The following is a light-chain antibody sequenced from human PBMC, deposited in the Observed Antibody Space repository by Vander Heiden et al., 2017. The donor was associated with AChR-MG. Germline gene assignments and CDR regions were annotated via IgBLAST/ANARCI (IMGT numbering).Light chain of an antibody. CDR2: GAS. CDR1: QSVSSSY. V-gene: IGKV3-20*01. Sequence: EIVLTQSPGPLSLSPGERATLSCRASQSVSSSYLAWYQQKPGQAPRLLIYGASSRATGIPDRFSGSGSGTDFTLTISRLEPEDFAVYYCQQYGSSPEITFGPGTKVDIK. CDR3: QQYGSSPEIT. J-gene: IGKJ3*01.